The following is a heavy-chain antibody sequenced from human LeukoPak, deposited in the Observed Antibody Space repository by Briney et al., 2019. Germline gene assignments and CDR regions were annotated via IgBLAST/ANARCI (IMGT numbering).Heavy chain of an antibody. CDR2: ISTDGNIE. CDR3: AKAGSGYYFPFDY. V-gene: IGHV3-30*04. Sequence: PGRSLRLSCAASGFSFSSYDMHWVRQAPGKGLEWVAVISTDGNIEYYADSVKGRFTISRDNSKNTLYLQMNSLRAEDTAVYYCAKAGSGYYFPFDYWGQGTLVPVSS. D-gene: IGHD3-22*01. J-gene: IGHJ4*02. CDR1: GFSFSSYD.